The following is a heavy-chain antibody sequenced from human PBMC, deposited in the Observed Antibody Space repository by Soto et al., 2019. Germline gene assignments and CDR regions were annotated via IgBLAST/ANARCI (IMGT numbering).Heavy chain of an antibody. CDR3: ARDRAPYYYGSGSAQRRGFDY. CDR2: IIPIFGTA. D-gene: IGHD3-10*01. CDR1: GGTFSSYA. V-gene: IGHV1-69*06. J-gene: IGHJ4*02. Sequence: QVQLVQSGAEVKKPGSSVKVSCKASGGTFSSYAISWVRQAPGQGLEWLGGIIPIFGTANYAQKFQGRVTITADKSTSTAYMELSSLRSEDTAVYYCARDRAPYYYGSGSAQRRGFDYWGQGTLVTVSS.